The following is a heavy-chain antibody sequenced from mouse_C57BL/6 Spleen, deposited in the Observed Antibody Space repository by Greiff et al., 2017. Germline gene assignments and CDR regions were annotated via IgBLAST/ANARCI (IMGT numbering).Heavy chain of an antibody. CDR2: IYPGDGDT. Sequence: QVQLQQSGPELVKPGASVKISCKASGYAFSSSWMNWVKQRPGKGLEWIGRIYPGDGDTNYNGKFKGKATLTADTSSSTAYMQLSSLTSEDSAVYFCARGYGYDRYFDVWGTGTTVTVSS. J-gene: IGHJ1*03. CDR1: GYAFSSSW. D-gene: IGHD2-2*01. V-gene: IGHV1-82*01. CDR3: ARGYGYDRYFDV.